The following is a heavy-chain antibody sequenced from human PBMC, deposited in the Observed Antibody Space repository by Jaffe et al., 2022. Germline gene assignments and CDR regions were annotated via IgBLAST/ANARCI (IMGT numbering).Heavy chain of an antibody. J-gene: IGHJ5*02. CDR3: ARVYRQHGDYDQNNWFDP. Sequence: QVQLQESGPGLVKPSETLSLTCAVSGYSISSGYYWGWIRQPPGKGLEWIGSIYHSGSTYYNPSLKSRVTISVDTSKNQFSLKLSSVTAADTAVYYCARVYRQHGDYDQNNWFDPWGQGTLVTVSS. CDR2: IYHSGST. D-gene: IGHD4-17*01. CDR1: GYSISSGYY. V-gene: IGHV4-38-2*01.